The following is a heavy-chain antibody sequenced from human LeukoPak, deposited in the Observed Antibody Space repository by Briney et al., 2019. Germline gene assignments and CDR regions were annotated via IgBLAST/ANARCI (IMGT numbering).Heavy chain of an antibody. CDR1: GYTFTTYD. J-gene: IGHJ6*03. CDR3: ARYCSSTSCYDGYYYYYMDV. CDR2: MNPNSGNT. D-gene: IGHD2-2*01. V-gene: IGHV1-8*02. Sequence: ASVKVSCKASGYTFTTYDINWVRQATGQGLEWMGWMNPNSGNTGYAQKFQGRVTMTRNTSISTAYMELSSLRSEDTAVYYCARYCSSTSCYDGYYYYYMDVWGKGTTVTISS.